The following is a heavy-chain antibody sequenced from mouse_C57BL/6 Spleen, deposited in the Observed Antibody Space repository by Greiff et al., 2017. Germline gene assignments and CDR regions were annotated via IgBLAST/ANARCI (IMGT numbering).Heavy chain of an antibody. CDR2: ISDGGSYT. J-gene: IGHJ1*03. CDR1: GFTFSSYA. D-gene: IGHD1-1*01. Sequence: EVMLVESGGGLVKPGGSMKLSCAASGFTFSSYAMSWVRQTPEKRLEWVATISDGGSYTYYPDNVKGRFTISRDNAKNNLYLQMSHLKSEDTAMYYCAREGDYYGSRYFDVWGTGTTVTVSS. CDR3: AREGDYYGSRYFDV. V-gene: IGHV5-4*01.